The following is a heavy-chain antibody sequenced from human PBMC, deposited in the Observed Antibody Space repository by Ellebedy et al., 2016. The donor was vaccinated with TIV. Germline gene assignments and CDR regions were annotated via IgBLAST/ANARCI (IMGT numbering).Heavy chain of an antibody. Sequence: GESLKISCSASGFTFSSYAMHWVRQAPGKGLEYVSAISSNGGSTYYADSVKGRFTISRDNSKRTVDLQMNSLRAEDTAVYFCSKDRTPGDGYWVFDNWGQGTLVSVSS. CDR2: ISSNGGST. CDR1: GFTFSSYA. V-gene: IGHV3-64*04. CDR3: SKDRTPGDGYWVFDN. J-gene: IGHJ4*02. D-gene: IGHD5-18*01.